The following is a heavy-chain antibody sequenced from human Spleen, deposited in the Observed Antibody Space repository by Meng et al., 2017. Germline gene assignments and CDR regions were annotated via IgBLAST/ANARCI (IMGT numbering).Heavy chain of an antibody. D-gene: IGHD6-25*01. V-gene: IGHV1-2*06. CDR3: ARDEDISAAGKLFGDY. Sequence: QVPFLYSGAEVKNPGAPVKVSCKPSGYNFPDYYRHWVRRAPGQGLEWTGRINPKSGDTHYAQKFQARVTMTGDTSISTAYMELSGLRSDDTAMYYCARDEDISAAGKLFGDYWGQGTLVTVSS. CDR2: INPKSGDT. CDR1: GYNFPDYY. J-gene: IGHJ4*02.